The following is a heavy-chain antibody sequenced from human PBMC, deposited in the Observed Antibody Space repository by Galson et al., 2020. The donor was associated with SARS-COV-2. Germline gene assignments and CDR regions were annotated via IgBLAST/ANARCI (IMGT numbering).Heavy chain of an antibody. CDR3: ARDYYDSSGYSTNGMDV. J-gene: IGHJ6*02. D-gene: IGHD3-22*01. CDR1: GFTFSRCS. CDR2: ITYAGRNK. Sequence: GGSLRLSCAASGFTFSRCSLHWVRQAPGKGLEWVAVITYAGRNKHYAASVKRRFTISRDNSKHTLYLQMNSLRPEDTAVYSCARDYYDSSGYSTNGMDVWGQGTTVTVSS. V-gene: IGHV3-30*04.